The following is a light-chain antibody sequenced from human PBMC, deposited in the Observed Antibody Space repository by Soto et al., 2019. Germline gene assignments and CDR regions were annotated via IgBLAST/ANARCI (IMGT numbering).Light chain of an antibody. CDR2: KGT. V-gene: IGLV2-23*01. CDR1: SSDVGAYNS. Sequence: QPASVSGSPGQSITISCTGTSSDVGAYNSVSWYQQHPHRAPQVIIYKGTQRPSGVSNRFSGSTSGNAASLTISALQADDEADNFCCSSAPESTYVFGTGTKLP. CDR3: CSSAPESTYV. J-gene: IGLJ1*01.